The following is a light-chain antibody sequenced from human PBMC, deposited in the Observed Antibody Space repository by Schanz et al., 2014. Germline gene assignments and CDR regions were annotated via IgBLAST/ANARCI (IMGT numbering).Light chain of an antibody. V-gene: IGLV2-8*01. CDR3: SSYTSSSTWV. CDR2: DVN. J-gene: IGLJ3*02. Sequence: QSVLTQPPSASGSPGQSVTISCTGTSSDVGGYNYVSWYQQHPGKAPKLMIFDVNQRPSGVPDRFSGSKSGNTASLTVSGLQAEDEADYYCSSYTSSSTWVFGGGTKLTVL. CDR1: SSDVGGYNY.